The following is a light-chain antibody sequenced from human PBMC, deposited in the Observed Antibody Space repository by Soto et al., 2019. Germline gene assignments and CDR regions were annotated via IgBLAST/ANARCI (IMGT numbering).Light chain of an antibody. J-gene: IGLJ2*01. CDR3: SSYTSTNTL. CDR2: EVT. Sequence: QSALTQPASVSGSPGQSITISCTGTSSDVANYIFVSWYQQHPGKAPKLIIYEVTNRPSGVSDRFSGSKSGDTASLTISGLQAEDEADYYCSSYTSTNTLFGGGTKLTVL. V-gene: IGLV2-14*01. CDR1: SSDVANYIF.